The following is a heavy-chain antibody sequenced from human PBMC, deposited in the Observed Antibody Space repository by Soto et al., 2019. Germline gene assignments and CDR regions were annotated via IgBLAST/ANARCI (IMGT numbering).Heavy chain of an antibody. J-gene: IGHJ5*02. CDR1: GFTFSSYA. Sequence: VQLLESGGGLVQPGGSLRLSCAASGFTFSSYAMSWVRQAPGKGLEWVAVISYDGSNKYYADSVKGRFTISRDNSKNTLYLQMNSLRAEDTAVYYCASTYSSSLGWFDPWGQGTLVTVSS. V-gene: IGHV3-30-3*01. CDR3: ASTYSSSLGWFDP. D-gene: IGHD6-6*01. CDR2: ISYDGSNK.